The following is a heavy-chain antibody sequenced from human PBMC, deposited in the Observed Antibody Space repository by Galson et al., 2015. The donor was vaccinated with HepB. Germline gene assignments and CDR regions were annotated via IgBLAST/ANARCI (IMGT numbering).Heavy chain of an antibody. Sequence: SLRLSCAASGFTSSSYSMNWVRQAPGKGLEWVSYISSSSSTIYYADSVKGRFTISRDNAKNSLYLQMNSLRAEDTAVYYCARDNPPGWYNAFDIWGQGTMVTVSS. D-gene: IGHD6-19*01. CDR1: GFTSSSYS. J-gene: IGHJ3*02. V-gene: IGHV3-48*01. CDR2: ISSSSSTI. CDR3: ARDNPPGWYNAFDI.